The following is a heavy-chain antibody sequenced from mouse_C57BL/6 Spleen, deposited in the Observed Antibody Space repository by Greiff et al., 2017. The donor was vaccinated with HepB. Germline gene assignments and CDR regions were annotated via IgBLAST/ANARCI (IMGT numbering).Heavy chain of an antibody. CDR3: ARRGDGNLWYFDV. Sequence: EVQRVESGGGLVQPGGSLKLSCAASGFTFSDYGMAWVRQAPRKGPEWVAFISNLAYSIYYADTVTGRFTISRENAKNTLYLEMSSLRSEDTAMYYCARRGDGNLWYFDVWGTGTTVTVSS. V-gene: IGHV5-15*01. CDR2: ISNLAYSI. J-gene: IGHJ1*03. D-gene: IGHD2-1*01. CDR1: GFTFSDYG.